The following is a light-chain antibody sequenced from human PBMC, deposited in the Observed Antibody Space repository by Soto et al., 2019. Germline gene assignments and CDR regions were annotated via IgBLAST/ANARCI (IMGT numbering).Light chain of an antibody. CDR3: CSYAGSSTFPFV. CDR1: SSDVGSYNL. V-gene: IGLV2-23*02. J-gene: IGLJ1*01. Sequence: QSALTQPASVSGSPGQSITISCTGTSSDVGSYNLVSWYQQHPGKAPKLMIYEVSKRPSGVSNRFSGSKSGNTASLTISGLQAEDEDDYYCCSYAGSSTFPFVFGTGTKLTVL. CDR2: EVS.